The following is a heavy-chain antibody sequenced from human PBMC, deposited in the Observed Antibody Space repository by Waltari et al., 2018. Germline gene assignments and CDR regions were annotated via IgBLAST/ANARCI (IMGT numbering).Heavy chain of an antibody. CDR2: IYYSGST. CDR1: GGSISSYY. CDR3: ARVSLAAAGVGMDV. Sequence: QVQLQESGPGLVKPSETLSLTCPVSGGSISSYYWSWIRQPPGKGLEWIGYIYYSGSTNYNPSLKSRVTISVDTSKNQFSLKLSSVTAADTAVYYCARVSLAAAGVGMDVWGQGTTVTVSS. J-gene: IGHJ6*02. D-gene: IGHD6-13*01. V-gene: IGHV4-59*01.